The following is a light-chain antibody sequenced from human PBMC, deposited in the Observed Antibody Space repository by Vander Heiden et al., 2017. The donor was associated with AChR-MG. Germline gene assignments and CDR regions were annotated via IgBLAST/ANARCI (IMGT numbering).Light chain of an antibody. CDR3: QVWDSSSDHPV. J-gene: IGLJ3*02. CDR1: SIGSKS. CDR2: YDS. Sequence: SYVLSQPPPASVAPGKTARITCGGNSIGSKSVHWYQQKPGQAPVLVIYYDSDRHSGIPERFSGSNSGNTATLTFSRVEAGDEADYYCQVWDSSSDHPVFGGGTKLTVL. V-gene: IGLV3-21*04.